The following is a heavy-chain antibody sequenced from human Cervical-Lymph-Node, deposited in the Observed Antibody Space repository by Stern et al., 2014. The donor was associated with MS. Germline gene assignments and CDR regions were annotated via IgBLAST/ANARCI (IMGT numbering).Heavy chain of an antibody. CDR1: GGTFRGYA. J-gene: IGHJ6*02. Sequence: QVQLVQSGAELKKPGSSVKVSCKASGGTFRGYAISWVRQAPGQGLEWIGGIIPIFGTANYAQNFQGRLTMTADESTSTAYMELSRLRSDDTAVYYCARDRPDFWTGYGMDVWGQGTTVSVSS. CDR3: ARDRPDFWTGYGMDV. D-gene: IGHD3-3*01. V-gene: IGHV1-69*12. CDR2: IIPIFGTA.